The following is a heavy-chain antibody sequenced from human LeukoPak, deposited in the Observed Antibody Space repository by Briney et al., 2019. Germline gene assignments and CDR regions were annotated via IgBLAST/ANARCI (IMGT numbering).Heavy chain of an antibody. CDR2: VNRDGSET. V-gene: IGHV3-7*03. CDR3: ARNNGMDV. Sequence: GGSLRLSCAASGFALSSHWMTWVRQVPGRGPEWVANVNRDGSETYYLDSVKGRFTISKDNAKNSLYLQMNRLRAEDTALYHCARNNGMDVWGQGTTVIVSS. J-gene: IGHJ6*02. CDR1: GFALSSHW.